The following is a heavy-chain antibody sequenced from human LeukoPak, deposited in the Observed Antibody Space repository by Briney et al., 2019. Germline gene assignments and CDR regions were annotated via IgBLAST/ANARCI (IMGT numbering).Heavy chain of an antibody. J-gene: IGHJ4*02. V-gene: IGHV3-30*02. Sequence: GGSLRLSCAASGFTFSSYGMHWVRQAPGKGLEWVAFIRYDGSNKYYADSVKGRFTISRDNSKNTLYLQMNSLRAEDAAVYYCAKGSSYWYDSSGYYFDYWGQGTLVTVSS. D-gene: IGHD3-22*01. CDR3: AKGSSYWYDSSGYYFDY. CDR2: IRYDGSNK. CDR1: GFTFSSYG.